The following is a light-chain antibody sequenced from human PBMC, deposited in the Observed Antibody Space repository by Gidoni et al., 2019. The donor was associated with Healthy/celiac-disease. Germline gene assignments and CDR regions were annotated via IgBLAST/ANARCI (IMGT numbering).Light chain of an antibody. Sequence: EIVLTQSPATLSLSPGERATLSCRASQSVSSYLAWYQQKPGQAPRLLIYDASNRATGIPARFSGSGSGTDFTLTISSLEPEDFAVYSCQQRSNWPYCSFGQGTKLEIK. CDR2: DAS. CDR3: QQRSNWPYCS. J-gene: IGKJ2*04. V-gene: IGKV3-11*01. CDR1: QSVSSY.